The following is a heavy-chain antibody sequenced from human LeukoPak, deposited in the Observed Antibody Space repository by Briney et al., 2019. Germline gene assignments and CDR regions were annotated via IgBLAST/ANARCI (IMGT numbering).Heavy chain of an antibody. Sequence: ASVKVSCKASGYTFTSYYMHWVRQAPGQGLEWMGTINPSGGGTNYAQKFQGRVTMTRDTSTSTVYMELRSLRSEDTAVYYCASPPENGSVWYYFDSWGQGILVTVSS. CDR2: INPSGGGT. V-gene: IGHV1-46*01. J-gene: IGHJ4*02. CDR3: ASPPENGSVWYYFDS. CDR1: GYTFTSYY. D-gene: IGHD6-19*01.